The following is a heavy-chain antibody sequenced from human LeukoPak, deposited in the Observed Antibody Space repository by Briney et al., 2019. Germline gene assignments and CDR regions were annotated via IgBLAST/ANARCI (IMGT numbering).Heavy chain of an antibody. CDR3: ARDLYDFWSGCPGI. V-gene: IGHV1-2*02. J-gene: IGHJ4*02. D-gene: IGHD3-3*01. CDR1: GYTFTGYY. CDR2: INPNSGGT. Sequence: GASVKVSCKASGYTFTGYYMHWVRQAPGQGLEWMGWINPNSGGTNYAQKFQGRVTMTRDTSISTAYMELSRLRSDDTAVYYCARDLYDFWSGCPGIWGQGTLVTVSS.